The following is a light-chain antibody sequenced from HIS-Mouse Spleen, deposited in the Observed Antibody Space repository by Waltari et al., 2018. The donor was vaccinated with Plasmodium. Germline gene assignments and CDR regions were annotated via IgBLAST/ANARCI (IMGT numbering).Light chain of an antibody. V-gene: IGKV1-39*01. CDR3: QQSYSTWT. Sequence: DIQMTQSPSSLSASVGDRVTITCRASQRISSYLNWYQQKPGKAPKLLIYAAYSLQSGVPSRFSGSGSGTDFTLTISSLQPEDFATYYCQQSYSTWTFGQGTKVEIK. J-gene: IGKJ1*01. CDR2: AAY. CDR1: QRISSY.